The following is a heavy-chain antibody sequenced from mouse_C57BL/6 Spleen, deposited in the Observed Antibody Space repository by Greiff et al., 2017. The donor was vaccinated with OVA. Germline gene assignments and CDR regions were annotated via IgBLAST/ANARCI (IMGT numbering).Heavy chain of an antibody. CDR2: ISSGSSTI. Sequence: DVQLQESGGGLVKPGGSLKLSCAASGFTFSDYGMHWVRQAPEKGLEWVAYISSGSSTIYYADTVKGRFTISRDNAKNTLFLQMTSLRSEDTAMYYCARCYDYDGAWFAYWGQGTLVTVSA. CDR3: ARCYDYDGAWFAY. J-gene: IGHJ3*01. CDR1: GFTFSDYG. V-gene: IGHV5-17*01. D-gene: IGHD2-4*01.